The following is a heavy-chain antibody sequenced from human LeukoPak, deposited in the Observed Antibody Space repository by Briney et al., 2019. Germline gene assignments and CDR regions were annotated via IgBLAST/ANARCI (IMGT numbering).Heavy chain of an antibody. CDR1: GFTLSSYW. V-gene: IGHV3-7*03. CDR3: ARDWVAGVPFDAFDI. Sequence: GGSLRLSCAASGFTLSSYWMSWVRQAPGKGLEWVANIKEDGSEKYYVNSVKGRFTISRDNAKNSLYLHMNSLTAEDTAMYYCARDWVAGVPFDAFDIWGQGTMVSVSS. J-gene: IGHJ3*02. CDR2: IKEDGSEK. D-gene: IGHD3-10*01.